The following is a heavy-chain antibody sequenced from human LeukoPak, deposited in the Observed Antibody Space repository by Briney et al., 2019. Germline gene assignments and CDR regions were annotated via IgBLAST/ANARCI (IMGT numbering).Heavy chain of an antibody. CDR2: ISSSGSSI. D-gene: IGHD2-2*02. CDR1: GFTFSSYT. J-gene: IGHJ4*02. Sequence: PGGSLRLSCAASGFTFSSYTMNWVRQAPGKGLEWVSSISSSGSSIYYADSVKGRFTISRDNAKNSLYLQMNSLRDEDTAVYYCARGGRYCSSTSCYTRPFDYWGQGTLVTVSS. CDR3: ARGGRYCSSTSCYTRPFDY. V-gene: IGHV3-48*02.